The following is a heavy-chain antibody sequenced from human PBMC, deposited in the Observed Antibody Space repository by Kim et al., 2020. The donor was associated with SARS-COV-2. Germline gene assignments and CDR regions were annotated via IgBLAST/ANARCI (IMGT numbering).Heavy chain of an antibody. J-gene: IGHJ4*02. CDR2: INPSDDAT. D-gene: IGHD3-10*01. CDR3: ARELHGSAPDY. Sequence: ASVKVSCKASGYTFSYYNINWVRQAPGQGLEWVGLINPSDDATIYAQKLQGRVTMTSDRSTSTVYMQLSSLSSEDTAIYYCARELHGSAPDYLGQGTLVTVAS. V-gene: IGHV1-46*01. CDR1: GYTFSYYN.